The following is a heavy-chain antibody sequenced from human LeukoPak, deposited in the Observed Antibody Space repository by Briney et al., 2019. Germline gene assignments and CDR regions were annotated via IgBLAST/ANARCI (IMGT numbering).Heavy chain of an antibody. J-gene: IGHJ5*02. D-gene: IGHD6-6*01. Sequence: ASVKVSCKVSGYTLTELSMHWVRQAPGQGLEWMGWINPNSGGTNYAQKFQGRVTMTRDTSISTAYMELSRLRSNDAAVYYCAREGRDSSSSAYNWFDPWGQGTLVTVSS. CDR1: GYTLTELS. V-gene: IGHV1-2*02. CDR2: INPNSGGT. CDR3: AREGRDSSSSAYNWFDP.